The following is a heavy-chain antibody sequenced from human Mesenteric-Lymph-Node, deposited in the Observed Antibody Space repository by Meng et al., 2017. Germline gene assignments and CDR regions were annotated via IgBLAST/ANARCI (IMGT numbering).Heavy chain of an antibody. J-gene: IGHJ4*02. D-gene: IGHD2-2*01. CDR1: GFTFSSYS. CDR3: ARGGLGYCSSTSCYEVIDY. CDR2: ISSSSSYI. V-gene: IGHV3-21*04. Sequence: GESLKISCAASGFTFSSYSMNWVRQAPGKGLEWVSSISSSSSYIYYADSVKGRFTISRDNAKNSLYLQMNSLRAEDTALYYCARGGLGYCSSTSCYEVIDYWGQGTLVTVSS.